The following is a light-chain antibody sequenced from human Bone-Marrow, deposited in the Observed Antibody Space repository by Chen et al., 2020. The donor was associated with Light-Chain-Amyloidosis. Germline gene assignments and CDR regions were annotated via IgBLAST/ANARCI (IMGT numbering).Light chain of an antibody. Sequence: YVLTLPSSAPVAPAQTATCPRGGNNIGSTSVHRYQQTPGRAPLLVVYDDSDRPSGIPARLSGSNSGNTATLTSSRVEAGDEADYYCQVWDRSSDRPVFGGGTKLTVL. CDR3: QVWDRSSDRPV. CDR2: DDS. CDR1: NIGSTS. J-gene: IGLJ3*02. V-gene: IGLV3-21*02.